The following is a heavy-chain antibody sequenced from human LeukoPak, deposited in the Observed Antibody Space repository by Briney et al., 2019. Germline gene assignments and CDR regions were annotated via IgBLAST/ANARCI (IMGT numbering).Heavy chain of an antibody. J-gene: IGHJ4*02. CDR1: GYSISSGYY. D-gene: IGHD6-19*01. V-gene: IGHV4-38-2*01. Sequence: SETLSLTCGVSGYSISSGYYWGWIRQPPGKGLEWIGSIYHSGRTYYNPSLKCRVTISVDTSKNQFSLKLTSVTAAGTAVYYCATEVGQWLVRTWGQGTLVTVSS. CDR3: ATEVGQWLVRT. CDR2: IYHSGRT.